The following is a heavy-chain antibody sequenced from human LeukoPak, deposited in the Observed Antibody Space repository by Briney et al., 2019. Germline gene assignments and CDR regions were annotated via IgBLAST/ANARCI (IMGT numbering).Heavy chain of an antibody. J-gene: IGHJ4*02. CDR1: GFIFSSYG. V-gene: IGHV3-30*02. Sequence: GGSLRLSCAASGFIFSSYGMHWVRQAPGKGLEWVAFIRYDGSNKYYADSVKGRFTISRDNSKNTLYLQMNSLRAEDTAVYYCAKDVLGYSGSYQPDYWGQGTLVTVSS. CDR2: IRYDGSNK. CDR3: AKDVLGYSGSYQPDY. D-gene: IGHD1-26*01.